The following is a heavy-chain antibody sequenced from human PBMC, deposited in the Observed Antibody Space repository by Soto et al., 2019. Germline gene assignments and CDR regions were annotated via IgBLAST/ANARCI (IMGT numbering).Heavy chain of an antibody. D-gene: IGHD2-2*01. CDR3: ARDEVPAANWLDP. J-gene: IGHJ5*02. CDR2: ISGYNGNT. Sequence: ASVKVSCKASGYTFINYGITWVRQAPGQGLEWMGWISGYNGNTNYAQKFQGRVTMTTDTSTSTAYMELRSLKSDDTAVYYCARDEVPAANWLDPWGQGXLVTVSS. CDR1: GYTFINYG. V-gene: IGHV1-18*01.